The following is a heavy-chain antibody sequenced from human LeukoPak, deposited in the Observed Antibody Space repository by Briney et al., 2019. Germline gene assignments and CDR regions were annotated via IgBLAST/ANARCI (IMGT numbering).Heavy chain of an antibody. CDR3: AKQGCPNGVCYSYYYYMDV. D-gene: IGHD2-8*01. J-gene: IGHJ6*03. CDR1: GFTFSSYA. CDR2: ISGSRGST. Sequence: PGRSLRLSCAASGFTFSSYAMSWVRQAPGKGLEWVSAISGSRGSTFSADSVKGRFTISRDNSKNTLYLEMNSLRAEDTAVYYCAKQGCPNGVCYSYYYYMDVWGKGTTVTVSS. V-gene: IGHV3-23*01.